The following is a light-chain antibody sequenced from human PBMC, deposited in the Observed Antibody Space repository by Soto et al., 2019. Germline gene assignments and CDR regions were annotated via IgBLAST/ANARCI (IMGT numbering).Light chain of an antibody. Sequence: QSVLTQPASVSGSPGQSITISCTGTSSDVGGYNYVSWYQQHPGKAPKLMIYEVSHRPSGVSNRFSGSKSGNTASLTISGLQAEDEADYYCSSYTSSSTLWVFGGGTKLTVL. V-gene: IGLV2-14*01. CDR3: SSYTSSSTLWV. J-gene: IGLJ3*02. CDR2: EVS. CDR1: SSDVGGYNY.